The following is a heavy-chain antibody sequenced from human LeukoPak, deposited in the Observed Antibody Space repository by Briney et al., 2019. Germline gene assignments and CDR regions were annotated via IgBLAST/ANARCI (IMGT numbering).Heavy chain of an antibody. CDR1: GYPFTTYE. CDR2: VHPNSGNT. D-gene: IGHD1-14*01. J-gene: IGHJ5*02. CDR3: ARGPRNDP. Sequence: ASVKVSCKTSGYPFTTYEINWVRQAAGQGLEWMGWVHPNSGNTAYAQKFQGRITMTRDTSISTAYMELSGLRSDDTAVYFCARGPRNDPWGQGTLVTVSS. V-gene: IGHV1-8*01.